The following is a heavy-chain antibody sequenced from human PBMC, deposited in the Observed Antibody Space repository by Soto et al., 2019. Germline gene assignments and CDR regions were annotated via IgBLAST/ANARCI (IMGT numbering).Heavy chain of an antibody. CDR1: GFTFRSYA. V-gene: IGHV3-48*02. Sequence: EVQLVESGGGLVQPGGSLRLSCAASGFTFRSYAMNWVRQAPGKGLEWVSYINSGSSTIYYADSAKGRFSISRDNAKNSLYLQMNSLRDEDTAVYFCVRDRGYTGYDLEYWGQGALVTVSS. J-gene: IGHJ4*02. CDR3: VRDRGYTGYDLEY. D-gene: IGHD5-12*01. CDR2: INSGSSTI.